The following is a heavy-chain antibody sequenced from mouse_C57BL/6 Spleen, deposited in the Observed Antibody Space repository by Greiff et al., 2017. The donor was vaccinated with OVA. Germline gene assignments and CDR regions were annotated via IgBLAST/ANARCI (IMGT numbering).Heavy chain of an antibody. CDR1: GYTFTSYW. Sequence: VQLQQPGAELVRPGSSVKLSCKASGYTFTSYWMDWVKQRPGQGLEWIGNIYPSDSETNYNQKLKDKATLTVDKAERKTYMQLSSLTSENSAVYYSARGGTLLLRSYFDVWGTGTTVTVSS. J-gene: IGHJ1*03. V-gene: IGHV1-61*01. CDR2: IYPSDSET. D-gene: IGHD1-1*01. CDR3: ARGGTLLLRSYFDV.